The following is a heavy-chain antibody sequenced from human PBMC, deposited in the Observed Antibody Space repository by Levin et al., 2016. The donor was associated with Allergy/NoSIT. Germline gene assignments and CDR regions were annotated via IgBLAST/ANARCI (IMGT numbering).Heavy chain of an antibody. CDR3: ARRFYYGMDV. Sequence: SETLSLTCAVSGGSISSSNWWSWVRQPPGKGLEWIGEIYHSESTNYNPSLKSRVTISLDKSKNLFSLRLSSVTAADTAVYYCARRFYYGMDVWGQGTTVTVSS. CDR2: IYHSEST. J-gene: IGHJ6*02. V-gene: IGHV4-4*02. CDR1: GGSISSSNW. D-gene: IGHD3-3*01.